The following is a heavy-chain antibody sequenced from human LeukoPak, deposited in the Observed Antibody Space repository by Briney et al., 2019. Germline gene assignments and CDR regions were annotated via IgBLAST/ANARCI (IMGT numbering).Heavy chain of an antibody. CDR1: GFTFSSYS. CDR2: ISSSSSTI. D-gene: IGHD2-2*03. CDR3: ARDMDLRDYYYYYGMDV. V-gene: IGHV3-48*02. J-gene: IGHJ6*02. Sequence: PGGSLRLSCAASGFTFSSYSMNWVRQAPGKGLEWVSYISSSSSTIYYADSVKGRFTISRDNAKNSLYLQMNSLRDEATAVYYCARDMDLRDYYYYYGMDVWGQGTTVTVSS.